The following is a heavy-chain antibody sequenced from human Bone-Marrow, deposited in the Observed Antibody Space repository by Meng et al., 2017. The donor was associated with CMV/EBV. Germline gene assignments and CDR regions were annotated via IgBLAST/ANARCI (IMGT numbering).Heavy chain of an antibody. CDR1: GGSISSGDYY. Sequence: SETLSLTCTVSGGSISSGDYYWSWIRQPPGKGLEWIGYIYYSGSTYYNPSLKSRVTISVDTSKNQFSLKLSSVTAADTAVYYCARVQKRSIAARSWAFDIWGQGTMVTVSS. CDR2: IYYSGST. V-gene: IGHV4-30-4*08. J-gene: IGHJ3*02. D-gene: IGHD6-6*01. CDR3: ARVQKRSIAARSWAFDI.